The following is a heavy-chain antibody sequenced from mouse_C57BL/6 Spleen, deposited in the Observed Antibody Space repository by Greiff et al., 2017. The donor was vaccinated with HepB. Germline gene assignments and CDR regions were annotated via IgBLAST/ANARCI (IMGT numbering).Heavy chain of an antibody. D-gene: IGHD1-1*01. CDR3: AEIYYYGSSYPYYAMDY. CDR1: GYTFTDYY. J-gene: IGHJ4*01. CDR2: IYPGSGNT. V-gene: IGHV1-84*01. Sequence: LVESGPELVKPGASVKISCKASGYTFTDYYINWVKQRPGQGLEWIGWIYPGSGNTKYNEKFKGKATLTVDTSSSTAYMQLSSLTSEDSAVYFCAEIYYYGSSYPYYAMDYWGQGTSVTVSS.